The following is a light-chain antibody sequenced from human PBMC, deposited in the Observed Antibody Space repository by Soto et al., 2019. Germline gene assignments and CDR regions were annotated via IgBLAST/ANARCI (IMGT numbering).Light chain of an antibody. CDR1: SSNVGSNT. CDR3: AVWDDTLKAVV. V-gene: IGLV1-44*01. J-gene: IGLJ2*01. CDR2: HNN. Sequence: QAVVTQPPSASGTPGQRVTISCSGSSSNVGSNTVDWYQLLPGTAPQLLIYHNNQRPSGVPDRLSGSKSGTSAALAISGLQSEDEADYYCAVWDDTLKAVVFGGGTKVTVL.